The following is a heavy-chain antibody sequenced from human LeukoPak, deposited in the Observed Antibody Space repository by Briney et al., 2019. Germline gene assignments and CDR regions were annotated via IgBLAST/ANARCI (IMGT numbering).Heavy chain of an antibody. J-gene: IGHJ5*02. CDR1: GYTLTELS. Sequence: ASVKVSFKVSGYTLTELSMHWGRQAPGKGREWMGGFDPEDGETIYAQKFQGRVTMTEDTSTDTAYMELSSLRSEDTAVYYCATEGRQNWFDPWGQGTLVTVSS. CDR2: FDPEDGET. V-gene: IGHV1-24*01. CDR3: ATEGRQNWFDP.